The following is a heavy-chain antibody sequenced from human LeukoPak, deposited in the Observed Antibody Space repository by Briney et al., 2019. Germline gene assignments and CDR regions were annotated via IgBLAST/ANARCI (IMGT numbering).Heavy chain of an antibody. D-gene: IGHD3-3*01. CDR2: IYYSGST. CDR3: ARDRLESDGMDV. V-gene: IGHV4-31*03. J-gene: IGHJ6*02. Sequence: SETLSLTCTVSGGSIISGGYYWSWIRQHPGKGLEWIGYIYYSGSTYYNPSLKSRVTISVDTSKNQFSLKLSSVTAADTAVYYCARDRLESDGMDVWGQGTTVTVSS. CDR1: GGSIISGGYY.